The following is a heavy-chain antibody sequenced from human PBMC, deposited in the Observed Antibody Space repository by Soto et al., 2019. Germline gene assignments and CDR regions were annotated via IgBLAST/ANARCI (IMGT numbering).Heavy chain of an antibody. J-gene: IGHJ4*02. V-gene: IGHV3-30-3*01. CDR3: ARDLQGIAAGGVDY. CDR2: ISYDGSNK. CDR1: RFTFSSYA. D-gene: IGHD6-13*01. Sequence: QVQLVESGGGVVQPGRSLRLSCAASRFTFSSYAMHWVRQAPGKGLEWVAVISYDGSNKYYADSVKGRFTISRDNSKNTLYLQMNSLRAEDTAVYYCARDLQGIAAGGVDYWGQGTLVTVSS.